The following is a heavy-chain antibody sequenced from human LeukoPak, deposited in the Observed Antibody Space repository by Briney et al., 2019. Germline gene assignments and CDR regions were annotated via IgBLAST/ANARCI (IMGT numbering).Heavy chain of an antibody. CDR1: GFTFSSYA. CDR3: AKDRDRKYAVAGTPYFDY. V-gene: IGHV3-23*01. Sequence: QPGGSLRLSCAASGFTFSSYAMSWVRQAPGKGLEWVSAISGSDGSTYYADSVKGRFTISRDNSKNTLYLQMNSLRAEDTAVYYCAKDRDRKYAVAGTPYFDYWGQGTLVTVSS. CDR2: ISGSDGST. D-gene: IGHD6-19*01. J-gene: IGHJ4*02.